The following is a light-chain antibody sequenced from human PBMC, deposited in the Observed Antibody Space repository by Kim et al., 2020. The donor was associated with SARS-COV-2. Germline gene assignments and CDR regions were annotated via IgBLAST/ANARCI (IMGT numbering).Light chain of an antibody. CDR3: QQLNSYPYT. J-gene: IGKJ2*01. Sequence: SASVGDRVTITCRASQGISSYLAWYQKKPGKAPNLLIYAASTLQIGVPSRFSGSGSGTEFTLTISSLQPEDFATYYCQQLNSYPYTFGQGTELEI. V-gene: IGKV1-9*01. CDR2: AAS. CDR1: QGISSY.